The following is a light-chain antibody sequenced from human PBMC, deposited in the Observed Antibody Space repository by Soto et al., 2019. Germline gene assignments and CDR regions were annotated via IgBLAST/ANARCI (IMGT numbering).Light chain of an antibody. V-gene: IGLV2-14*01. J-gene: IGLJ2*01. CDR2: EVS. CDR3: SSYTTSSTPVV. Sequence: QSVLTQPASVSGSPGQSITISCTGTSSDVGGYNYVSWYQQHPGKVPKLMIYEVSNRPSGVSNRFSGSKSGNTASLTISGLQAEYEADYYCSSYTTSSTPVVFGGGTKLTVL. CDR1: SSDVGGYNY.